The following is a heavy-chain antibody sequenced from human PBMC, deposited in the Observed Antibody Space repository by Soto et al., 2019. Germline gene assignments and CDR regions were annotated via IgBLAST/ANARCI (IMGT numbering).Heavy chain of an antibody. J-gene: IGHJ4*02. D-gene: IGHD6-19*01. CDR3: ARVVAVAGTGVLFDY. Sequence: SETLSLTCTVSGGSISSYYWSWIRQPPGKGLEWIGYIYYSGSTNYNPSLKSRVTISVDTSKNQFSLKLSSVTAADTAVYYCARVVAVAGTGVLFDYWGQGTLVTVS. V-gene: IGHV4-59*01. CDR2: IYYSGST. CDR1: GGSISSYY.